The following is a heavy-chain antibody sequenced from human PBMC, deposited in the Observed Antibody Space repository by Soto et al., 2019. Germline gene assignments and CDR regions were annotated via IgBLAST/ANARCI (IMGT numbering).Heavy chain of an antibody. Sequence: ASVKVSCKASGYTFTSYAMHWVRQAPGQRLEWMGIINPSGGSTTYAQKFQGRVTMTRDTSTTTVYMELSSLKSEDTAVYYCARYDYNGYYFDYWRQGTLDTVSS. D-gene: IGHD4-4*01. CDR1: GYTFTSYA. J-gene: IGHJ4*02. V-gene: IGHV1-46*01. CDR3: ARYDYNGYYFDY. CDR2: INPSGGST.